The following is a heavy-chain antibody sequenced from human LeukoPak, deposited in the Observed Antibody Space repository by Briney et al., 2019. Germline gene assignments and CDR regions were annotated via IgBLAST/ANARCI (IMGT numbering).Heavy chain of an antibody. CDR1: GFTFSSYW. J-gene: IGHJ4*02. CDR2: INSDGSST. D-gene: IGHD3-22*01. V-gene: IGHV3-74*01. Sequence: GGSLRLSCAASGFTFSSYWMHWVRQAPGKGLVWVSRINSDGSSTSYADSVKGRFTISRDNAKNTLYLQMNSLRAEDTAVYYCAREGRGYYGDFDYWGQGTLVTVSS. CDR3: AREGRGYYGDFDY.